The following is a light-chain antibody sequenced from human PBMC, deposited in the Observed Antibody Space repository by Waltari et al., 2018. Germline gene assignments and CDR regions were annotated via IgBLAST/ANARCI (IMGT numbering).Light chain of an antibody. CDR2: SAN. CDR1: TGAVTSGSF. V-gene: IGLV7-43*01. J-gene: IGLJ1*01. Sequence: QTVVTQEPSLTVSPGGTVTLTCASSTGAVTSGSFPTWFQQRPGQPPRSLIYSANNKHSWTPARFSVSLIGGKAALTLSGVQPEDEAEYYCLLFYGGAYVFGTGTKLTVL. CDR3: LLFYGGAYV.